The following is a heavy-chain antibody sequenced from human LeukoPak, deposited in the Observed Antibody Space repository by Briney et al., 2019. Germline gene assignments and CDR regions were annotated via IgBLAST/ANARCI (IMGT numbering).Heavy chain of an antibody. CDR2: IYTSGST. D-gene: IGHD6-13*01. V-gene: IGHV4-4*07. Sequence: SETLSLTCTVSGGSISSYYWSWIRQPAGKGLEWIGRIYTSGSTNYNPSLKGRVTMSVDTSKNQFSLKLSSVTAADTAVYYCARAPAGPGYYYYYYGMDVWGQGTTVTVSS. CDR1: GGSISSYY. J-gene: IGHJ6*02. CDR3: ARAPAGPGYYYYYYGMDV.